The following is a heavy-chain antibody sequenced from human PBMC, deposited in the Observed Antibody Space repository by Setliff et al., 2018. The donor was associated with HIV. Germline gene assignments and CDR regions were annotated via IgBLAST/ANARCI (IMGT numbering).Heavy chain of an antibody. D-gene: IGHD1-7*01. J-gene: IGHJ5*02. Sequence: SETLSLTCTVSGGSISPYYWSWIRQPPGKGLEWIAWISDSGTTNYNPSLKSRVTLSVDTSKNQFSLKLSSVAATDTAMYYCASANWNYLGYWFDPWGQGTLVTVSS. CDR2: ISDSGTT. CDR1: GGSISPYY. CDR3: ASANWNYLGYWFDP. V-gene: IGHV4-59*08.